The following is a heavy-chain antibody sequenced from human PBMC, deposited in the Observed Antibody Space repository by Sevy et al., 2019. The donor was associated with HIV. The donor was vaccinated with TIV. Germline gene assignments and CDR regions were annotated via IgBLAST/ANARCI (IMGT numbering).Heavy chain of an antibody. CDR2: INHRGNT. V-gene: IGHV4-34*01. D-gene: IGHD2-21*01. J-gene: IGHJ4*02. Sequence: QSQTLSLTCAVYGGSFNDYYWSWIRQPPGKGLEWIGEINHRGNTNYNPSLKSRVTISVDTSKNQFSLRLSSMTVADTAVYYCARGSHVVVIDYWGQGTLVTVSS. CDR3: ARGSHVVVIDY. CDR1: GGSFNDYY.